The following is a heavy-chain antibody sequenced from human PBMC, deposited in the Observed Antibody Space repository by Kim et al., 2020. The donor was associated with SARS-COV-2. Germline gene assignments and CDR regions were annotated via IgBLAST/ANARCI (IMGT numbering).Heavy chain of an antibody. V-gene: IGHV3-30*04. CDR2: ISKDGRNK. CDR3: ARGDSSGYYYPPFDY. J-gene: IGHJ4*02. CDR1: GFTFSSYV. Sequence: GGSLRLSCADSGFTFSSYVMHWVRQAPGKGLEWVAVISKDGRNKYYGDPVKGRFTISRDNSKNTLYLQLNSLRTEDTAVYYCARGDSSGYYYPPFDYWGQGTLVTVSS. D-gene: IGHD3-22*01.